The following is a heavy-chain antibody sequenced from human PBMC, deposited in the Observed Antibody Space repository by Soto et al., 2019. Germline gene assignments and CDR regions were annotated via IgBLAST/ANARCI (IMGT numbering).Heavy chain of an antibody. Sequence: QVQLQESGPGLVKPSETLSLTCTVSGGSISSYYWSWIRQPPGKGLEWIGYIYYSGSTNYIPSLKSRVTISVDTSKSQFSLKLSSVTAADTAVYYCARGMEHILVNWGQGTLVTVSS. CDR2: IYYSGST. V-gene: IGHV4-59*01. CDR1: GGSISSYY. CDR3: ARGMEHILVN. J-gene: IGHJ4*02. D-gene: IGHD2-21*01.